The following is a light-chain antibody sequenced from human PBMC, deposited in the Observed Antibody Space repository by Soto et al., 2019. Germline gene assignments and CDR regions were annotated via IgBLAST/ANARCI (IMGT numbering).Light chain of an antibody. J-gene: IGKJ2*01. CDR3: PMYNTGPTDT. CDR1: QGISNY. CDR2: AAS. Sequence: IQMIQSPSSLSASVGDRVTITCRASQGISNYLAWYQQKPGKAPKLLIYAASTLLSGVPSRFSGSGSGTDFTLTISSLQPEDVATYYCPMYNTGPTDTFGHGTKLEIK. V-gene: IGKV1-27*01.